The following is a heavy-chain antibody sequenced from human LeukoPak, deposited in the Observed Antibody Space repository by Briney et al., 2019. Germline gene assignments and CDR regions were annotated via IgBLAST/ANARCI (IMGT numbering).Heavy chain of an antibody. CDR3: ASRLIDVIVGARHYFDY. CDR1: GYTFSGYF. J-gene: IGHJ4*02. D-gene: IGHD1-26*01. Sequence: SVTVSCKASGYTFSGYFMHSVRQAPGQGLEWMGGIIPIFGTANYAQKFQGRVTITADESTSTAYMELSSLRSEDTAVYYCASRLIDVIVGARHYFDYWGQGTLVTVSS. V-gene: IGHV1-69*13. CDR2: IIPIFGTA.